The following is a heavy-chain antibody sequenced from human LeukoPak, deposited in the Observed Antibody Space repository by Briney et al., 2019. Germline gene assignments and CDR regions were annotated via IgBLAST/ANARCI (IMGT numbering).Heavy chain of an antibody. Sequence: SVKVSCKASGGTFSSYAISWVRQAPGQGLEWMGGIIPIFGTANYAQKFQGRVTITADESTSTAYMELSSLRSEDTAVYYCARGLRTRGSSGYAFDYWGQGTPVTVSS. CDR3: ARGLRTRGSSGYAFDY. CDR1: GGTFSSYA. V-gene: IGHV1-69*13. CDR2: IIPIFGTA. D-gene: IGHD3-22*01. J-gene: IGHJ4*02.